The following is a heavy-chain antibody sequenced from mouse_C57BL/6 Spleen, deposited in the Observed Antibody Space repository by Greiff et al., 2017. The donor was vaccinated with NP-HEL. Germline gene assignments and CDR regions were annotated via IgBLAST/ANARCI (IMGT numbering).Heavy chain of an antibody. CDR1: GYTFTSYW. V-gene: IGHV1-55*01. CDR3: ARREDDGYLYWYFDV. J-gene: IGHJ1*03. CDR2: IYPGSGST. D-gene: IGHD2-3*01. Sequence: QVQLQQPGAELVKPGASVKMSCKASGYTFTSYWITWVKQRPGQGLEWIGDIYPGSGSTNYNEKFKSKATLTVDTSSSTAYMQLSSLTSEDSAVYYCARREDDGYLYWYFDVWGTGTTVTVSS.